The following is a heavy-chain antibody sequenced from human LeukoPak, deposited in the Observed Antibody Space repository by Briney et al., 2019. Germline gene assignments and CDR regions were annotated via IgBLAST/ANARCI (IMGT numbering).Heavy chain of an antibody. CDR3: ARLYNHNWFDP. CDR1: GDSINSYY. Sequence: SETLSLTCTVSGDSINSYYWSWIRQPPGRGLEWIGYIYYTGNTNYNPSLKSRVTISIDTSRNQFSLKLSSVTAADTAMYYCARLYNHNWFDPWGQGTLVTVSS. D-gene: IGHD3-16*02. CDR2: IYYTGNT. V-gene: IGHV4-59*01. J-gene: IGHJ5*02.